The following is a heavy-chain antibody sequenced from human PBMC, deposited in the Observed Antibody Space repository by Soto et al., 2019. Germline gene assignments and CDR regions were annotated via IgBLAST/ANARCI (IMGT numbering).Heavy chain of an antibody. V-gene: IGHV3-23*01. CDR1: GFTFSSYS. CDR2: TLDSGGST. Sequence: GGSLRLSCAASGFTFSSYSMTWVRQAPGKGLEWVSGTLDSGGSTYYADSVKGRFTISRDNSKNTLYLQMDSLRAEDTAVYYCAKVGWMGSGYSGYDTEKYYFDYWGQGALVTVSS. J-gene: IGHJ4*02. CDR3: AKVGWMGSGYSGYDTEKYYFDY. D-gene: IGHD5-12*01.